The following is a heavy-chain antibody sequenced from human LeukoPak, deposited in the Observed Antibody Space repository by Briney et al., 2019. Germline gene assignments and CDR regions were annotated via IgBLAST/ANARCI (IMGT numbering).Heavy chain of an antibody. D-gene: IGHD6-13*01. CDR1: GYTFTGYY. CDR2: INPNSGGT. Sequence: GASVKLSCKASGYTFTGYYMHWVRQAPGQGLEWMGWINPNSGGTNYAQKFQARVTMTRDTSISTAYMELSRLKSDDTAVYYCARNKELVLNYYYMDVWGKGTTVTISS. V-gene: IGHV1-2*02. J-gene: IGHJ6*03. CDR3: ARNKELVLNYYYMDV.